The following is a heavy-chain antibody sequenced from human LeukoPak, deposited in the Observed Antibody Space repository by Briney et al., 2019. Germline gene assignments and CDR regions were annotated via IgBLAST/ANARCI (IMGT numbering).Heavy chain of an antibody. J-gene: IGHJ6*03. CDR2: INHSGST. CDR3: VRGPQLVGYYYMDV. D-gene: IGHD6-13*01. V-gene: IGHV4-34*01. CDR1: GGSFSGYY. Sequence: SETLSLTCAVYGGSFSGYYWSWIRQPPGKGLEWIGEINHSGSTNYNPSLKSRVTISVDTSKNQFSLRLSSVTAADTAVYYCVRGPQLVGYYYMDVWGKGTTVTVSS.